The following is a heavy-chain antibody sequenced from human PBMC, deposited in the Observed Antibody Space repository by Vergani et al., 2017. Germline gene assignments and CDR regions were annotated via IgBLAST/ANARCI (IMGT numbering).Heavy chain of an antibody. CDR2: IYTSGST. CDR3: ARISDYSNYLFDY. CDR1: GGSISSGSYY. J-gene: IGHJ4*02. Sequence: QVQLQESGPGLVKPSQTLSLTCTVSGGSISSGSYYWSWIRQPAGKGLEWIGRIYTSGSTNYNPSLKSRVTISVDTSKNQFSLKLSSVTAADTAVYYCARISDYSNYLFDYWGQGTLVTVSS. V-gene: IGHV4-61*02. D-gene: IGHD4-11*01.